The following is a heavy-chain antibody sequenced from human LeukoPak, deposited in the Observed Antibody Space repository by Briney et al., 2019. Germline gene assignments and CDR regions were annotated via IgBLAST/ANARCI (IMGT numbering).Heavy chain of an antibody. J-gene: IGHJ4*02. V-gene: IGHV3-73*01. Sequence: PGRSLRLSCAASGFTFSGSAMHWVRQASGKGLEWVGRIRSKANSYATAYAASVKGRFTISRDDSKNTAYLQMNSLKTEDAAVYYCTRHGMARDWGQGTLVTVSS. CDR2: IRSKANSYAT. CDR1: GFTFSGSA. CDR3: TRHGMARD. D-gene: IGHD5-24*01.